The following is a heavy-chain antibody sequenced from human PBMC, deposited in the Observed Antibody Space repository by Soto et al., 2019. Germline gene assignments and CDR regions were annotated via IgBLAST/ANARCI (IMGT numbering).Heavy chain of an antibody. J-gene: IGHJ5*02. D-gene: IGHD2-21*01. CDR2: ISGSGGGT. CDR1: GFTFSSYA. CDR3: AKDPAPTYSRFDP. V-gene: IGHV3-23*01. Sequence: GGSLRLSCAASGFTFSSYAMSWVRQAPGKGLEWVSAISGSGGGTYYADSVEGRFTISRDNSKNTLYLQMNSLRAEDTAVYYCAKDPAPTYSRFDPWGQGTLVTVSS.